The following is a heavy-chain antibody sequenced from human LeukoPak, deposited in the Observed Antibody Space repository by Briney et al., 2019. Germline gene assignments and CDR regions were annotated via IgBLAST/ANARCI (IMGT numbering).Heavy chain of an antibody. CDR2: IIPIFGTA. D-gene: IGHD2-2*01. CDR1: GGTFSSYA. Sequence: ASVKVSCKASGGTFSSYAISWVRQAPGQGLEWMGGIIPIFGTANYAQKFQGRVTITADESTSTAYMELSSLRSEDTAVYHCASLGYCSSTSCYSGVGYWGQGTLVTVS. V-gene: IGHV1-69*13. J-gene: IGHJ4*02. CDR3: ASLGYCSSTSCYSGVGY.